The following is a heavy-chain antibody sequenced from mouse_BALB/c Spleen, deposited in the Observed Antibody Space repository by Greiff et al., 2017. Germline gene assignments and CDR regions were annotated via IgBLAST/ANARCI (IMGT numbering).Heavy chain of an antibody. V-gene: IGHV5-4*02. Sequence: EVNVVESGGGLVKPGGSLKLSCAASGFTFSDYYMYWVRQTPEKRLEWVATISDGGSYTYYPDSVKGRFTISRDNAKNNLYLQMSSLKSEDTAMYYCAREGNYYGSREGDYFDYWGQGTTLTVSS. D-gene: IGHD1-1*01. CDR2: ISDGGSYT. CDR1: GFTFSDYY. CDR3: AREGNYYGSREGDYFDY. J-gene: IGHJ2*01.